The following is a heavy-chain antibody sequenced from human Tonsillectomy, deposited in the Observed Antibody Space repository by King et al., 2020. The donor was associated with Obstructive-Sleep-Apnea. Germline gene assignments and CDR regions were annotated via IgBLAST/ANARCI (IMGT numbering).Heavy chain of an antibody. CDR1: GFAFSSYA. CDR3: AKDAHYYYDSGAWFDP. J-gene: IGHJ5*02. CDR2: MSGSGGGT. V-gene: IGHV3-23*04. Sequence: VQLVESGGGLVQPGGSLRLSCTASGFAFSSYAMSWVRQAPGKGLEWVSGMSGSGGGTYYADSVKGRFTISRDNSKNTLYLQMNSLRAEDTAVYYCAKDAHYYYDSGAWFDPWGQGTLVTVSS. D-gene: IGHD3-22*01.